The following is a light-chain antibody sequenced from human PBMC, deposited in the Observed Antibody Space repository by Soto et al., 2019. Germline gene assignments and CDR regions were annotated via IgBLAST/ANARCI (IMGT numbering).Light chain of an antibody. J-gene: IGKJ5*01. CDR1: QSLLHSDGYSY. Sequence: DIVMTQSPLFLPVTPGEPASISCRSSQSLLHSDGYSYFDWYLQKPGQSPQLLIYLGSNRASGVPDRFSGSGSGTDFTLKISRVEAEDVGVYYCIQGLQTPLTFGQGTRLEI. CDR3: IQGLQTPLT. CDR2: LGS. V-gene: IGKV2-28*01.